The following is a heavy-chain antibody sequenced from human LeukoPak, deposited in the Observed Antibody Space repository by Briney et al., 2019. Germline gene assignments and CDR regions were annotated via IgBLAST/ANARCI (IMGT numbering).Heavy chain of an antibody. D-gene: IGHD3-10*01. CDR1: GFTFRSYA. CDR2: IIDSGDTT. J-gene: IGHJ4*02. CDR3: AKDPKYYYGSGSHPFDY. Sequence: GGSLRLSCAASGFTFRSYAMSWVRQAPGKGLEWVSSIIDSGDTTFYADSVKGRFTISRDNSKNTLYLQMNSLRAEDTAVYYCAKDPKYYYGSGSHPFDYWGQGTLVTVSS. V-gene: IGHV3-23*01.